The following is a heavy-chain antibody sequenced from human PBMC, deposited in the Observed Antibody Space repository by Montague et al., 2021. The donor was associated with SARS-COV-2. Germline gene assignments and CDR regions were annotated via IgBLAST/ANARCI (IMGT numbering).Heavy chain of an antibody. CDR1: GGSISSSSYY. J-gene: IGHJ5*02. CDR2: IYYSGST. Sequence: SETLSLTCTVSGGSISSSSYYWGWIRQPPGKGLEWIGSIYYSGSTFYNPSLRSRVTMSVDTSKNQFSLKLSSVTAADTAVFYCARDARKVVTARLYRWFDPLGQGTLVTVSS. D-gene: IGHD2-21*02. V-gene: IGHV4-39*07. CDR3: ARDARKVVTARLYRWFDP.